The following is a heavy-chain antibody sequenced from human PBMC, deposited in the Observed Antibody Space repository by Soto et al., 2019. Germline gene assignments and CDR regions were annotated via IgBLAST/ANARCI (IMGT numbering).Heavy chain of an antibody. V-gene: IGHV3-66*01. J-gene: IGHJ3*02. Sequence: EVQLVESGGGLVQPGGSLRLSCAASGFTVSSNYMSWVRQAPGKGLEWVSVIYSGGSTYYADSVKGRFTISRDNSKNTLYLQMNSLRAEDTAVYYCARDQRGYCSGGSCYYVSDAFDILGQGTMVTVSS. D-gene: IGHD2-15*01. CDR1: GFTVSSNY. CDR2: IYSGGST. CDR3: ARDQRGYCSGGSCYYVSDAFDI.